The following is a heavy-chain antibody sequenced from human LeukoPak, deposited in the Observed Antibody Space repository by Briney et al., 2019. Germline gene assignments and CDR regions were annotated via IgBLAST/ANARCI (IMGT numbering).Heavy chain of an antibody. CDR3: ARDWREMATSDAFDI. V-gene: IGHV1-46*01. Sequence: ASVKVSCKASGYTFTSYYMHWVRQAPGQGLEWMGIINPSGGSTSYAQKFQGRVTMTRDTSTSTVYMELSSLGSEDTAVYYCARDWREMATSDAFDIWGQGTMVTVSS. CDR2: INPSGGST. D-gene: IGHD5-24*01. CDR1: GYTFTSYY. J-gene: IGHJ3*02.